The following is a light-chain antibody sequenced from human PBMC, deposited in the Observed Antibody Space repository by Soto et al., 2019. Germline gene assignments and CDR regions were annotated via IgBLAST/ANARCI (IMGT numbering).Light chain of an antibody. Sequence: DIQLTRSPSFLSASVGDRVTITCRASQDIRNYLAWYQQKPGKVPKLLIYAASTLQSGVPSRFSGSGSGTDFTLTISSLQPEDVATYYCQKYNSAPLTFGPGTKVDIK. CDR2: AAS. J-gene: IGKJ3*01. CDR1: QDIRNY. V-gene: IGKV1-27*01. CDR3: QKYNSAPLT.